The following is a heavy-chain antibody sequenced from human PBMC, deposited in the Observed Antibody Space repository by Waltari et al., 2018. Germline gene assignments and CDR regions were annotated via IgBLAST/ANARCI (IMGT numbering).Heavy chain of an antibody. J-gene: IGHJ6*02. CDR1: GXTFRSSA. D-gene: IGHD2-15*01. CDR3: ARGXIVVLPPSIXXLSPLDD. V-gene: IGHV1-69*06. Sequence: QLVQSGAXVRKPGSSVKVSCKVSGXTFRSSAISWXRQAPXQGLEXMGGIIPVVPVSPQRFHGSSTTYAQNFXGRITISAXKSTXTVXLNGXXLXSADTAGXXXARGXIVVLPPSIXXLSPLDDXGQGTTVTVXS. CDR2: IIPVVPVSPQRFHGSS.